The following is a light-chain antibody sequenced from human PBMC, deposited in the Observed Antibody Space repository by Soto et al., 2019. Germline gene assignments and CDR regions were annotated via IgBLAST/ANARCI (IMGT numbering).Light chain of an antibody. J-gene: IGLJ2*01. Sequence: QSALTQPPSVSAAPGQRVTISCTGSSSNIGAGYGVHWYQHLPGKAPNLLIYGNTNRPSGVPDRFSGSKSGTSASLAISGLQPEDEADYYCQSFDRSLTSVVFGGGTQLTVL. CDR2: GNT. CDR3: QSFDRSLTSVV. CDR1: SSNIGAGYG. V-gene: IGLV1-40*01.